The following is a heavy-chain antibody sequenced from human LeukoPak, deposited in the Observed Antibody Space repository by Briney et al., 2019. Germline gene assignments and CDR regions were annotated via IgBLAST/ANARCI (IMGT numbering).Heavy chain of an antibody. CDR3: ARDSEDDFWSGYLFDY. CDR2: ISSSSSTI. V-gene: IGHV3-48*01. CDR1: GFTFSSYS. Sequence: GGSLRLSCAASGFTFSSYSMNWVRQAPGKGLEWVSCISSSSSTIYYADSVKGRFTISRDNAKNSLYLQMNSLRAEDTAVYYCARDSEDDFWSGYLFDYWGQGTLVTVSS. J-gene: IGHJ4*02. D-gene: IGHD3-3*01.